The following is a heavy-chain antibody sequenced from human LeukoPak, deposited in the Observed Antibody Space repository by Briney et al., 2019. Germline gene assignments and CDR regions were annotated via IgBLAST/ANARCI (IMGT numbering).Heavy chain of an antibody. Sequence: SETLSLTCTVSGGSISSGDYYWSWICQPPGKGLEWIGYIYYSGSTYYNPSLKSRVTISVDTSENQFSLKLSSVTAADTAVYYCARDRRLTYYYDSSGYYLDWGQGTLVTVSS. J-gene: IGHJ4*02. V-gene: IGHV4-30-4*08. CDR1: GGSISSGDYY. CDR2: IYYSGST. CDR3: ARDRRLTYYYDSSGYYLD. D-gene: IGHD3-22*01.